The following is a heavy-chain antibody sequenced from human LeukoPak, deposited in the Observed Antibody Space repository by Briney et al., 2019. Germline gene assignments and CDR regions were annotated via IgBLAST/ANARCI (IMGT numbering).Heavy chain of an antibody. V-gene: IGHV3-21*01. Sequence: GGSLRLSCAASGFTFSDYSMNWVRQAPGKGLEWVSSISSSSSSYIYYADSVKGRFTISRDNAKNSLYLQMDSLRAEDTAVYYCARFHCSSPSCSALHYYYYYMDVWGKGTTVTVSS. D-gene: IGHD2-2*01. J-gene: IGHJ6*03. CDR1: GFTFSDYS. CDR2: ISSSSSSYI. CDR3: ARFHCSSPSCSALHYYYYYMDV.